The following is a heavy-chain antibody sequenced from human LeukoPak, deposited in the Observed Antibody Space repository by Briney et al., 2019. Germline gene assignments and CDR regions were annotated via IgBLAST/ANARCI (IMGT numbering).Heavy chain of an antibody. CDR2: INPNSGGT. D-gene: IGHD3-10*01. CDR1: GYTFTGYY. V-gene: IGHV1-2*02. Sequence: ASVKVSCKASGYTFTGYYMHWVRQAPGQGLEWMGWINPNSGGTNYAQKFQGRVTMTRDTSISTAYMELSRLRSDDTAVYYCARGERVLLWLGELLPHAFDIWGQGTMVTVSS. J-gene: IGHJ3*02. CDR3: ARGERVLLWLGELLPHAFDI.